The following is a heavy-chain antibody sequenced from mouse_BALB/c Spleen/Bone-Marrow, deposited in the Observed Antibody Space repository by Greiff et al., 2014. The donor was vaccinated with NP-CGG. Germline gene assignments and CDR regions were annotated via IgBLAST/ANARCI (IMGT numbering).Heavy chain of an antibody. D-gene: IGHD1-1*02. CDR3: AREGSIHYPYDGPFVY. V-gene: IGHV1-67*01. CDR2: INFHNGVA. Sequence: QVQLKQSGPEVVRPGVSVKISCKDSGHTFTDYALHWVKQNHAKSLEWIGLINFHNGVANYNQKFKDKATMTVDKSSSTAYMEIARLTSEDSAIYYCAREGSIHYPYDGPFVYWGQGTLVTVSA. CDR1: GHTFTDYA. J-gene: IGHJ3*01.